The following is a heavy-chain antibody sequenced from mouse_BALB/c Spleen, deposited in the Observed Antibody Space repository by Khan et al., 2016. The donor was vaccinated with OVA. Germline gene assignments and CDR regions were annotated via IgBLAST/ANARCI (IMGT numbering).Heavy chain of an antibody. CDR2: IDPANGNT. Sequence: VQLKQSGAELVRPGASVKLSCTASGFHIKDTYVHWVKQRPEQGLEWIGRIDPANGNTKYDPKFQGKATITADTSSNTAYLQLSSLTSEDTAVYYGAYSLLLYAMDYWGQGTSVTVSS. CDR3: AYSLLLYAMDY. D-gene: IGHD1-2*01. V-gene: IGHV14-3*02. CDR1: GFHIKDTY. J-gene: IGHJ4*01.